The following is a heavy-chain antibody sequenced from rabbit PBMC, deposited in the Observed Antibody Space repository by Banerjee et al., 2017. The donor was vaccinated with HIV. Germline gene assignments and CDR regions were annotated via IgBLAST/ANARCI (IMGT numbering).Heavy chain of an antibody. V-gene: IGHV1S45*01. J-gene: IGHJ4*01. CDR1: GFSFSSSYW. D-gene: IGHD1-1*01. CDR3: ARDAAATSGYSFKL. Sequence: EESGGGLVKPEGSLTLTCTASGFSFSSSYWICWVRQAPGKGLEWIACINAGSSGSTDYASWAKGRCAISKTSSTTVTLQMTSLTVADTATYFCARDAAATSGYSFKLWGPGTLGTVS. CDR2: INAGSSGST.